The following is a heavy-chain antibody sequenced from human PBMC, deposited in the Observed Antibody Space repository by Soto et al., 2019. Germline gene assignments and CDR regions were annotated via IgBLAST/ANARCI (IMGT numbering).Heavy chain of an antibody. CDR2: ISGSGGST. Sequence: EVQLLESGGGLVQPGGSLRLSCAASGFTFSSYAMSWVRQAPGKGLEWVSGISGSGGSTYYADSVRGRFTISRDNSKNTLYVQMNSLRADDTAVYYCARVGQDYYYGMDVWGQGTTVTVSS. V-gene: IGHV3-23*01. J-gene: IGHJ6*02. CDR1: GFTFSSYA. D-gene: IGHD3-16*01. CDR3: ARVGQDYYYGMDV.